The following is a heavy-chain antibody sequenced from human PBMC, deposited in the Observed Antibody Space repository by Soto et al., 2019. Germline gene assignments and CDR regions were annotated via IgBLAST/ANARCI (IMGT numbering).Heavy chain of an antibody. Sequence: ASVKVSCKASGYTFTGYYMHWVRQAPGQGLEWMGWINPNSGGTNYAQKFQGRVTMTRDTSISTAYMELSRLRSDDTAVYYCASPYSSSWYSDYYYYGMDVWGQGTTVTVSS. CDR1: GYTFTGYY. CDR3: ASPYSSSWYSDYYYYGMDV. CDR2: INPNSGGT. D-gene: IGHD6-13*01. V-gene: IGHV1-2*02. J-gene: IGHJ6*02.